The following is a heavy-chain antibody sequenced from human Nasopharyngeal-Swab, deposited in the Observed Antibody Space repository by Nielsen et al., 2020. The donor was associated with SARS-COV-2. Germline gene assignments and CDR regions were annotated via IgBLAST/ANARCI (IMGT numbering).Heavy chain of an antibody. J-gene: IGHJ5*02. V-gene: IGHV4-59*08. CDR3: ARLNSGSYYGWFDP. Sequence: SETLSLTCAVYGGSFSGYYWSWIRQPPGKGLEWIGHISYIGSTNYNPSLKSRVTMSVDTSKNQFSLRLSSVIAEDTAVYYCARLNSGSYYGWFDPWGQGTLVTVSS. D-gene: IGHD1-26*01. CDR2: ISYIGST. CDR1: GGSFSGYY.